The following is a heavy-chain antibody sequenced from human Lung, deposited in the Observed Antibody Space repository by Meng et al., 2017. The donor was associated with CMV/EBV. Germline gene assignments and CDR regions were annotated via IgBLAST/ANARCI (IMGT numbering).Heavy chain of an antibody. D-gene: IGHD6-13*01. CDR2: INPSGGST. CDR3: AKAFSSSWYREYYDY. J-gene: IGHJ4*02. Sequence: ASXXVSXKASGYTFTSYYMHWVRQAPGQGLEWMGIINPSGGSTSYAQKFQGRVTMTRDTSTSTVYMELSSLRSEDTAVYYCAKAFSSSWYREYYDYWDQGXLVTVSS. CDR1: GYTFTSYY. V-gene: IGHV1-46*01.